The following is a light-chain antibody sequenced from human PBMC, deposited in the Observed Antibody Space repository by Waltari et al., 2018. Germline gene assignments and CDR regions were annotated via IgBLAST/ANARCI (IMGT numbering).Light chain of an antibody. CDR2: LAS. J-gene: IGKJ1*01. CDR1: QSLRHSNGNTY. Sequence: EIVMTQSPLSLPVTPGEPAPISCRSSQSLRHSNGNTYLEWFLQRPGQSPQLLIFLASRPASGVPDRFSGYGSGTGFTLNISRVEAEDFGIYYCMQGLQIPWTFGQGTRADIK. CDR3: MQGLQIPWT. V-gene: IGKV2-28*01.